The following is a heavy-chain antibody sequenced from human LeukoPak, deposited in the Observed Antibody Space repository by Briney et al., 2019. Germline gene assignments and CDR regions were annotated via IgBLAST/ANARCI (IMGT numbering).Heavy chain of an antibody. J-gene: IGHJ4*02. Sequence: GASVKVSCKASGYTFTSYYMHWVRQAPGQGLEWMGIINPSGGSTSYAQKFQGRVTMTRDMSTSTVYMELSSLRSEDTAVYYCARGSYYGSGSYYNEGNDFDYWGQGTLVTVSS. CDR3: ARGSYYGSGSYYNEGNDFDY. V-gene: IGHV1-46*01. CDR1: GYTFTSYY. D-gene: IGHD3-10*01. CDR2: INPSGGST.